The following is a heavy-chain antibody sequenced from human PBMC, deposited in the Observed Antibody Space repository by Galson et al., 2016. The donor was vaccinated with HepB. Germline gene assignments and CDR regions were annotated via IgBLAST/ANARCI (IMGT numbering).Heavy chain of an antibody. CDR2: IKSKTDGGTT. Sequence: SLRLSCAASGFTFSNARMSWVRQAPGKELEWVGRIKSKTDGGTTDYAAPVKGRFSISRDDSKNTLYLQMNSLKTEDTAVYYCRYGMDVWGQGTTVTVSS. V-gene: IGHV3-15*01. CDR3: RYGMDV. CDR1: GFTFSNAR. J-gene: IGHJ6*02.